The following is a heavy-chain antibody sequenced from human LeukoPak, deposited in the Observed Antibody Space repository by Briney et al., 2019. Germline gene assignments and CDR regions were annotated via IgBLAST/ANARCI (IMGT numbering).Heavy chain of an antibody. V-gene: IGHV4-39*07. Sequence: PSETLSLTCSVSGASISISNYYWGWIRQPPGKGLEWIGSIYYSGRTYYNPSLKSRVTISVDTSKNQFSLNLSSVTAADTAVYYCVRGGNTKWEIPTIGYWGQGTLVTVSS. D-gene: IGHD1-26*01. CDR1: GASISISNYY. CDR3: VRGGNTKWEIPTIGY. J-gene: IGHJ4*02. CDR2: IYYSGRT.